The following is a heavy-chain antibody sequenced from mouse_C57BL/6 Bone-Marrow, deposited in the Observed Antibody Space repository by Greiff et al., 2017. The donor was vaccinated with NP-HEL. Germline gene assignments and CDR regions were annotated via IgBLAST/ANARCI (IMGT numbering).Heavy chain of an antibody. V-gene: IGHV5-4*03. CDR2: ISDGGSYT. Sequence: EVKVVESGGGLVKPGGSLTLSCAASGFTFSSYAMSWVRQTPEKRLEWVATISDGGSYTYYPDNVKGRFTISRDNAKNNLYLQMSHLKSEDTAMYYCARAPWFAYWGQGTLVTVSA. CDR1: GFTFSSYA. J-gene: IGHJ3*01. CDR3: ARAPWFAY.